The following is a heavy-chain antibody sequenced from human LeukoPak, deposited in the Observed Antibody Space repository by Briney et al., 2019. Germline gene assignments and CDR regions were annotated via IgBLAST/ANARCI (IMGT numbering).Heavy chain of an antibody. D-gene: IGHD3-10*01. CDR3: TSQYYGSGGDWFGP. V-gene: IGHV4-34*01. CDR1: GGSFSGYY. J-gene: IGHJ5*02. CDR2: INHSGST. Sequence: PSETLSLPCAVYGGSFSGYYWNWIRQPPGKGLEWIGKINHSGSTNYNPSLKSRVTISADTSKNQFSLELNSVTAADTAVYYCTSQYYGSGGDWFGPWGQGTLVTVSS.